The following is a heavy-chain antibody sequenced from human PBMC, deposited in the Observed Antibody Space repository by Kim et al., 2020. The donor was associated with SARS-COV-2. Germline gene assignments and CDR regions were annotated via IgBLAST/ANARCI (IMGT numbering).Heavy chain of an antibody. Sequence: ASVKVSCTASGFTFSDYYFHWVRQASGQGLEWMGRINPNTGVADYQQKFQGRVTMTRDTSLSTVYMEPDRVTTDDTAVYYCARTQSNSWLDWFDPWGQGTLVSVSS. CDR3: ARTQSNSWLDWFDP. CDR2: INPNTGVA. J-gene: IGHJ5*02. CDR1: GFTFSDYY. V-gene: IGHV1-2*06. D-gene: IGHD4-4*01.